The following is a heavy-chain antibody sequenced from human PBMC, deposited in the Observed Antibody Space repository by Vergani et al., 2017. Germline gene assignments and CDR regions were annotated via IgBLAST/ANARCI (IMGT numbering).Heavy chain of an antibody. Sequence: QVQLQESGPGLVKPSETLSLTCTVSGGSISSYYWSWIRQPPGKGLEWIWYIYYSGSTNYNPSLKSRVTISVDTSKNQFSLKLSSVTAADTAVYYCARQDYDLKFSYYYYYMDVWGKGTTVTVSS. D-gene: IGHD3-3*01. CDR2: IYYSGST. CDR1: GGSISSYY. V-gene: IGHV4-59*01. J-gene: IGHJ6*03. CDR3: ARQDYDLKFSYYYYYMDV.